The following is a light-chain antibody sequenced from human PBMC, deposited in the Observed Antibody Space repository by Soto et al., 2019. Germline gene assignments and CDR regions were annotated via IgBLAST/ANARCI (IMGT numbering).Light chain of an antibody. J-gene: IGLJ3*02. CDR1: SSNIGTGYD. Sequence: QSVLTQPPSVSGATGQRVTISCTGSSSNIGTGYDVHWYQQLPGTAPKLLIYGNSNRPSGVPDRFSGSKSGTSASLAITGLQSEDEADYYCQSYDSSLSGSWVFGGGTQLTVL. V-gene: IGLV1-40*01. CDR3: QSYDSSLSGSWV. CDR2: GNS.